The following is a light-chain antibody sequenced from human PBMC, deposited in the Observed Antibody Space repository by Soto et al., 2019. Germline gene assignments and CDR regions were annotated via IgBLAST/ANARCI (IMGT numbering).Light chain of an antibody. J-gene: IGKJ1*01. CDR3: QHYNSYSGT. V-gene: IGKV1-8*01. Sequence: AIRMTQSPSSFSASTGDRVTITCRASQGISSYLAWYQQKPGKAPKLLIYAASTLQSGVPSRFSGSGSGTDFTLTISCLQPDDFATYYCQHYNSYSGTFGQGTKVEIK. CDR2: AAS. CDR1: QGISSY.